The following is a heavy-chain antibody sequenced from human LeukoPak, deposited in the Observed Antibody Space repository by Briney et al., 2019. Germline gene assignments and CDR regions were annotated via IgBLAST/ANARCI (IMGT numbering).Heavy chain of an antibody. Sequence: AASVKVSCKASGGTFSSYAISWVRQAPGQGLEWMGGIIPIFGTANYAQKFQGRVTITTDESTSTAYMELSSLRSEDTAVYYCAGTVFGWFDPWGQGTLVTVSS. V-gene: IGHV1-69*05. CDR1: GGTFSSYA. D-gene: IGHD3-10*02. CDR2: IIPIFGTA. CDR3: AGTVFGWFDP. J-gene: IGHJ5*02.